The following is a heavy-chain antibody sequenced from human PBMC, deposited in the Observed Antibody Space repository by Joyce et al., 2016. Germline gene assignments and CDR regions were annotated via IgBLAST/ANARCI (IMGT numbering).Heavy chain of an antibody. J-gene: IGHJ6*02. CDR1: GGDFSNYT. CDR3: ARGGTSSDHYFFYTLDV. D-gene: IGHD1-14*01. CDR2: IIPCFGAA. V-gene: IGHV1-69*12. Sequence: QVLLVQSGAAVKRPGSSLRVSCKSSGGDFSNYTVNWLRQAPGQRLEWMGGIIPCFGAAKYAEDFQGRVTLTADQSTRTACLELSSLTSADTAVYYCARGGTSSDHYFFYTLDVWGPGTTVIVSS.